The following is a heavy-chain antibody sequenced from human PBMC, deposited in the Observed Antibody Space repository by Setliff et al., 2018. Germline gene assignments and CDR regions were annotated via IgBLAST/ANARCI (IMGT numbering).Heavy chain of an antibody. CDR2: VYYSGTA. V-gene: IGHV4-59*13. CDR3: ARDGTFRYFDF. Sequence: SETLSLTCTVSGGSFNTYYWSWIRQTPGKGLEWIGFVYYSGTATYNPPLKSRVTVTVDTSKNQFSLRLNSVTAADTAVYYCARDGTFRYFDFWGQGTLVTVSS. J-gene: IGHJ4*02. CDR1: GGSFNTYY.